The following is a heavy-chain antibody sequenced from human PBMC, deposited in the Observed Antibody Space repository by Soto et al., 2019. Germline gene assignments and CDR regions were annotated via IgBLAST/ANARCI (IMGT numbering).Heavy chain of an antibody. Sequence: SETLSLTCAVYGGSFSGYYWSWIRQPPGKGLEWIGEINHSGSTNYNPSLKSRVTISVDTSKNQFSLKLSSVTAADTAVYYCARRPGSGTYYDFWSGYNYYFDYWGHVPPVPVS. CDR2: INHSGST. CDR1: GGSFSGYY. D-gene: IGHD3-3*01. V-gene: IGHV4-34*01. J-gene: IGHJ4*01. CDR3: ARRPGSGTYYDFWSGYNYYFDY.